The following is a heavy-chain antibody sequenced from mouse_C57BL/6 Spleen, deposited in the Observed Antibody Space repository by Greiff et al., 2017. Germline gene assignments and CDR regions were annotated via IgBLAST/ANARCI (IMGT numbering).Heavy chain of an antibody. CDR1: GFTFSDYG. D-gene: IGHD2-12*01. Sequence: EVKLVESGGGLVKPGGSLKLSCAASGFTFSDYGMHWVRQAPEKGLEWVAYISSGSSTIYYADTVKGRFTISRDNAKNTLFLQMTSLRSEDTAMYYCARYEAFNFDYWGQGTTLTVAS. J-gene: IGHJ2*01. CDR3: ARYEAFNFDY. CDR2: ISSGSSTI. V-gene: IGHV5-17*01.